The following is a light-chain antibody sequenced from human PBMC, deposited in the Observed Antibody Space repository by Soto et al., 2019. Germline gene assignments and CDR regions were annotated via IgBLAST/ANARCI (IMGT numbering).Light chain of an antibody. CDR1: SSDVGGYNY. V-gene: IGLV2-14*01. J-gene: IGLJ2*01. CDR2: DVS. CDR3: SSYTSTKDVV. Sequence: QSALTQPASVSGSPGQSITISCPGTSSDVGGYNYVSWYQQHPGKAPKLMIYDVSNRPSGVSNRFSGSKSGNTASLTISGLQAEDEADYYCSSYTSTKDVVFGGGTKLTVL.